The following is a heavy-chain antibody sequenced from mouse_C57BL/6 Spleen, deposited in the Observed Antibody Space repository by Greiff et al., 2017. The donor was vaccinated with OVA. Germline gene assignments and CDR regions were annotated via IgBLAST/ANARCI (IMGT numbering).Heavy chain of an antibody. J-gene: IGHJ3*01. CDR3: AREDSLVTTVDRAY. CDR2: IYPGDGDT. Sequence: QVQLQQSGAELVKPGASVKISCKASGYAFSSYWMNWVKQRPGKGLEWIGQIYPGDGDTNYNGKFKGKATLTADKSSSTAYMQRSSLTSEDSAVYFCAREDSLVTTVDRAYWGQGTLVTVSA. V-gene: IGHV1-80*01. D-gene: IGHD1-1*01. CDR1: GYAFSSYW.